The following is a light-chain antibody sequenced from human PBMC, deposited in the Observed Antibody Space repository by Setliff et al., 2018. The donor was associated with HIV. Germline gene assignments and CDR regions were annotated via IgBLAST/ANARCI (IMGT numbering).Light chain of an antibody. Sequence: QSALTQPRSVSGSPGQSVTISCTGTSSDVGTYKYVSWYQQHPGKAPKLMIYDVTKRPSGVPDRFSGSKSGNTASLTISGLQAEDEADYYCCSYAGSYTYVFGTGTKVT. CDR2: DVT. J-gene: IGLJ1*01. V-gene: IGLV2-11*01. CDR1: SSDVGTYKY. CDR3: CSYAGSYTYV.